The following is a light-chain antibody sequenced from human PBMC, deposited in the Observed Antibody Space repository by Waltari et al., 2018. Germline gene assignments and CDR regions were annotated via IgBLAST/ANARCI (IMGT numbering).Light chain of an antibody. CDR3: SSYSDISISLL. J-gene: IGLJ2*01. V-gene: IGLV2-14*03. CDR1: SSDIGVYNN. Sequence: QFALTQPASVSGSPGQSITISCTGTSSDIGVYNNVSWYQQHPGKAPKLIIYDVTERPSGVSNRFSGSKSGNTASLTISGLQTDDESDYFCSSYSDISISLLFGGGTKLTVL. CDR2: DVT.